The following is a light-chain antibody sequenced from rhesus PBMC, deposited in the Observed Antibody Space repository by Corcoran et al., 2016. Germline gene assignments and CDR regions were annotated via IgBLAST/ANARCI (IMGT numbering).Light chain of an antibody. CDR2: GES. CDR3: PQYSNWPLT. CDR1: QSVSSY. J-gene: IGKJ4*01. V-gene: IGKV3S9*01. Sequence: EIVMTQSPATLSLSPGERATLSCRASQSVSSYVAWYQQKHEQAPRPLIYGESSRATGIPDRFSGRGSRTDFTLTIGSLGTEDFAVYYCPQYSNWPLTFGGGTKVEIK.